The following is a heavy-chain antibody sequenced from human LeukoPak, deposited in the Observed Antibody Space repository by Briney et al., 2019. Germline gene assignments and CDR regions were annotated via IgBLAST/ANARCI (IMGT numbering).Heavy chain of an antibody. CDR1: GFTFSRYA. V-gene: IGHV3-30-3*01. Sequence: GGSLRLSCAASGFTFSRYAMHWVRQAPGKGLEWVAVISYDGSNKYYADSVKGRFTISRDNSKNTLYLQMNSLRAEDTAVYYCARGRSGYTFDYWGQGTLVTVSS. CDR3: ARGRSGYTFDY. CDR2: ISYDGSNK. J-gene: IGHJ4*02. D-gene: IGHD3-22*01.